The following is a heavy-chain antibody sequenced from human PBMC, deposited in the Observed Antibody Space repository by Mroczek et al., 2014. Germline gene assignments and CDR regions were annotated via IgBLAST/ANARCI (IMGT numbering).Heavy chain of an antibody. J-gene: IGHJ4*02. CDR3: ARDGSPYDYVWGSYRPYYFDY. V-gene: IGHV3-33*01. D-gene: IGHD3-16*02. CDR2: IWFDGSNK. Sequence: VQLVESGGGVVQPGRSLRLSCAASGFTFSSYGMQWVRQAPGKGLEWVAVIWFDGSNKYYADSVKGRFTISRDNSKNTLYLQMNNLRAEDTAVYYCARDGSPYDYVWGSYRPYYFDYWGQGTLVTVSS. CDR1: GFTFSSYG.